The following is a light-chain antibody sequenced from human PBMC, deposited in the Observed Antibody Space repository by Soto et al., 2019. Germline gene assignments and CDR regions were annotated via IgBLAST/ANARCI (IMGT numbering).Light chain of an antibody. CDR2: GAS. V-gene: IGKV3-15*01. CDR3: QQYNNWPSLT. J-gene: IGKJ4*01. Sequence: EIVMTQSPATLSVSPGERATLSCRASQSVSSNLAWYQQKPGQAPRLLVYGASTRATGIPDRFSGSGSGTEFTLTISSMLSEDFAVYYCQQYNNWPSLTFGGGTKVEIK. CDR1: QSVSSN.